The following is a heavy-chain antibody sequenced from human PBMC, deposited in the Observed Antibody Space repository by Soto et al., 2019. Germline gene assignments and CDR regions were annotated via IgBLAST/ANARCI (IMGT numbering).Heavy chain of an antibody. CDR2: ISAYNGNT. V-gene: IGHV1-18*01. Sequence: QVQLVQSGAEVKKPGASVKVSCKASGYTFTSYGISWVRQAPGQGLEWMGWISAYNGNTNYAQKLQGRVTMTTDTATSPACMELRSLRADDTAVYYCGRGWFGEFGYYFDYWGQGTLVTVSS. J-gene: IGHJ4*02. D-gene: IGHD3-10*01. CDR1: GYTFTSYG. CDR3: GRGWFGEFGYYFDY.